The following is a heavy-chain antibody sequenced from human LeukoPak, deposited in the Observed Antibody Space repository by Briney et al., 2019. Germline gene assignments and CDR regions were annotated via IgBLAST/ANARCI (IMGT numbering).Heavy chain of an antibody. V-gene: IGHV1-2*02. CDR3: ARDIVYYYYMDV. D-gene: IGHD1-26*01. CDR1: GYTFTGYY. J-gene: IGHJ6*03. Sequence: GASVKVSCKASGYTFTGYYMHWVRQAPGQGLEWMGWINPNSGGTNYAQKFQGRVTMTRDTSISTAYMELSRLRSDDAAVYYCARDIVYYYYMDVWGRGTTVTISS. CDR2: INPNSGGT.